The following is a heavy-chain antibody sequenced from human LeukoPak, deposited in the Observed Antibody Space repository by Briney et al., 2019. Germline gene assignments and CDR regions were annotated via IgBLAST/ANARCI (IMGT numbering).Heavy chain of an antibody. Sequence: SVKVSCKASGDTFTTYAIIWVRQAPGQGLEWMGGIIPMFDTPNYAQRLQGRVTITADKSTKTAYMELTSLRSEDTAVYYCARAGIPGYCTNVTCSDWLDPWGQGTLVTVSS. CDR1: GDTFTTYA. J-gene: IGHJ5*02. D-gene: IGHD2-8*01. V-gene: IGHV1-69*06. CDR3: ARAGIPGYCTNVTCSDWLDP. CDR2: IIPMFDTP.